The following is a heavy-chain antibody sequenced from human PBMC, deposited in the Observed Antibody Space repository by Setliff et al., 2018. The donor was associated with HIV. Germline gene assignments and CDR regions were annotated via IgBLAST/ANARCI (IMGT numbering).Heavy chain of an antibody. CDR2: IKSKTDGGTI. CDR3: TTDLGGSYHGWNY. J-gene: IGHJ4*02. V-gene: IGHV3-15*07. CDR1: GFTFSNAW. Sequence: GGSLRLSCAASGFTFSNAWMNWVRQAPGKGLEWVGRIKSKTDGGTIDYAAPVKGRSTISRDDSKNTLYLQMNSLKTEDTAVYYCTTDLGGSYHGWNYWGQGTLVTVSS. D-gene: IGHD1-26*01.